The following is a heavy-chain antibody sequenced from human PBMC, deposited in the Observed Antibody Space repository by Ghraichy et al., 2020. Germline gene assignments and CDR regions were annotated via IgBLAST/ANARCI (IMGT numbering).Heavy chain of an antibody. J-gene: IGHJ6*02. D-gene: IGHD2-21*02. V-gene: IGHV3-48*02. Sequence: GGSLRLSCAASGFTFSSYSMNWVRQAPGKGLEWVSYISSSSSTIYYADSVKGRFTISRDNAKNSLYLQMNSLRDEDTAVYYCAIRGVVVTATGDLYYYYGMDVWGQGTTVTVSS. CDR3: AIRGVVVTATGDLYYYYGMDV. CDR2: ISSSSSTI. CDR1: GFTFSSYS.